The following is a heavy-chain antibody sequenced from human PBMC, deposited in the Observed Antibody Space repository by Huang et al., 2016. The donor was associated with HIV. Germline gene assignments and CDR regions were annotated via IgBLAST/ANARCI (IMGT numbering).Heavy chain of an antibody. D-gene: IGHD3-16*01. J-gene: IGHJ5*02. CDR1: GGSFSGYY. V-gene: IGHV4-34*01. CDR2: VNHKGST. CDR3: AREVMITFGGPFDP. Sequence: QVHLEQWGAGLLKPSETLSLTCAVYGGSFSGYYWNWIRQSPGKGLEWIGQVNHKGSTDYNASLKSRATIFVDTSKNQFSLKLSSVTAADTAVYYCAREVMITFGGPFDPWGQGTLVTVSS.